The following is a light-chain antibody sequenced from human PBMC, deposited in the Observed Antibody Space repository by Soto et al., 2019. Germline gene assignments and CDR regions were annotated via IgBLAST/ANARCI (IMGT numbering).Light chain of an antibody. J-gene: IGKJ1*01. CDR1: QSVSSS. CDR3: QQYNKWPRT. V-gene: IGKV3-15*01. CDR2: GAS. Sequence: EIVMMQSPATLSVSPGERATLSCRASQSVSSSLAWYQQTPGQPPRLLIYGASTRATGVPARFSGSGSGTDFTLTISSLQSEDFVVYYCQQYNKWPRTFGQGTKVEIK.